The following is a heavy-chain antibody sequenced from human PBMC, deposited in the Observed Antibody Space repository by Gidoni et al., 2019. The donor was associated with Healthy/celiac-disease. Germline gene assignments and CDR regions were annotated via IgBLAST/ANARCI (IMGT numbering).Heavy chain of an antibody. Sequence: QVQLVESGGGVVQPGRSLRLSCAASGFTFSSYGMHWVRQAPGKGLEWVAVIWYDGSNKYYADSVKGRFTISRDNSKNTLYLQMNSLRAEDTAVYYCARDQHQLLYPSAYYYYGMDVWGQGTTVTVSS. CDR1: GFTFSSYG. CDR2: IWYDGSNK. J-gene: IGHJ6*02. D-gene: IGHD2-2*02. V-gene: IGHV3-33*01. CDR3: ARDQHQLLYPSAYYYYGMDV.